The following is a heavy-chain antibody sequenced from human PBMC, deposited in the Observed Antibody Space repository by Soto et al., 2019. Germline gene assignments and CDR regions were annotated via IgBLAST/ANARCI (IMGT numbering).Heavy chain of an antibody. CDR3: ARDSGSYWVSVDY. Sequence: QVQLVQSGAEVKKPGASVKVSCKASGYTFSSYDISWVRQGPGQGLEWMGWISAENGNTKYAQKFQGRVTMTTDTSTNTAYMELGSLRSDDTAVYYCARDSGSYWVSVDYWGQGTLVTVSS. V-gene: IGHV1-18*01. CDR2: ISAENGNT. CDR1: GYTFSSYD. D-gene: IGHD1-26*01. J-gene: IGHJ4*02.